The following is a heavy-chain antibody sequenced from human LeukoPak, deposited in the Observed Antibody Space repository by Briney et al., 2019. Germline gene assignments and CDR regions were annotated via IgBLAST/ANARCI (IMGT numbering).Heavy chain of an antibody. V-gene: IGHV3-7*01. CDR2: IKQDGSEK. Sequence: GGSLRLSGAASGFTFSTYAMNWVRQAAEKGREWVANIKQDGSEKYYVDSVKGRFTTSRDNAKNSLYLQMNSLRAEDTAVYYCARDGGYYADYWGQGTLVTVSS. CDR1: GFTFSTYA. D-gene: IGHD1-26*01. J-gene: IGHJ4*02. CDR3: ARDGGYYADY.